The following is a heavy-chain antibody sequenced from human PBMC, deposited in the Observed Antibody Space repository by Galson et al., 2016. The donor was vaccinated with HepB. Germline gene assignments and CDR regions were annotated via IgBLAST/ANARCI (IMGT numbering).Heavy chain of an antibody. Sequence: SLRLSCAASGFTFSSYWMHWVRQAPGKGLEWVSRIKSDVSSPSYADSVTGRFTISRDNAKKMLYLQMDSLRAEDTSVYYWASLNYYDFWSAYHTSYYGLDVWGQGTTVIVSS. J-gene: IGHJ6*02. CDR3: ASLNYYDFWSAYHTSYYGLDV. CDR1: GFTFSSYW. V-gene: IGHV3-74*01. D-gene: IGHD3-3*01. CDR2: IKSDVSSP.